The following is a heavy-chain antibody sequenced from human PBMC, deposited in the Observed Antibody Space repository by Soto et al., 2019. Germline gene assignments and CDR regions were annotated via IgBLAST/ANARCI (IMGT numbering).Heavy chain of an antibody. CDR1: GYTFSSYA. CDR3: ARDQGIAVAGSSCDY. Sequence: QVQLVQSGAEVKKPGASVKVSCRASGYTFSSYAISWVRQAPGQGLEWAGWISGYNGNTNYAQKLQGRVILTTDTSTSTAYMELRSLRSDDAALYYCARDQGIAVAGSSCDYWGQGTLVTVSS. D-gene: IGHD6-19*01. J-gene: IGHJ4*02. CDR2: ISGYNGNT. V-gene: IGHV1-18*01.